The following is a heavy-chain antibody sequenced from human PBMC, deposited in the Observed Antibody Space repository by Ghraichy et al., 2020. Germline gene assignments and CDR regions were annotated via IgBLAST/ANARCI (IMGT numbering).Heavy chain of an antibody. CDR1: GLSFSSYG. CDR3: AKDLKVQLWFWSDAFDI. CDR2: ISYDGSNK. Sequence: GGSLRLSCAVSGLSFSSYGMHWVRQAPGKGLEWVAVISYDGSNKYYADSVKGRFTISRDDSKNTLFLQMDSLRVEDTAVYYCAKDLKVQLWFWSDAFDIWGQGTMVTVSS. D-gene: IGHD3-3*01. V-gene: IGHV3-30*18. J-gene: IGHJ3*02.